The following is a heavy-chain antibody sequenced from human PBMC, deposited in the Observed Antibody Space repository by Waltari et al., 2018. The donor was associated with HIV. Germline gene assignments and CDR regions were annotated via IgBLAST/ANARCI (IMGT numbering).Heavy chain of an antibody. CDR1: DGSMSNHY. CDR2: IYYSGTT. CDR3: ARGSGLKVTLDWYFDV. J-gene: IGHJ2*01. Sequence: QVELQESGPGLVKPSEILSLTCTVSDGSMSNHYWSWIRQSPGKGLEWIGYIYYSGTTNYNPSLRSRVTVSVDTSKKQFSLKLTSVTAADTAVYFCARGSGLKVTLDWYFDVWGRGTLVTVSS. V-gene: IGHV4-59*11.